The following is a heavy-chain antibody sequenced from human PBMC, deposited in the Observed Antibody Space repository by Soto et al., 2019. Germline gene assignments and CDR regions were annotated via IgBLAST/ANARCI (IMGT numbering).Heavy chain of an antibody. CDR2: IYYSGST. CDR1: GGSMSNGYYY. CDR3: ARLHDYPTRWDY. J-gene: IGHJ4*02. Sequence: SETLSLTCTVSGGSMSNGYYYWSWVRQNPGKGLEWIGHIYYSGSTYYNPSLKSRVTISVDTSKNQFSLKLSSVTAADTAVYYCARLHDYPTRWDYWGQGTLVTVSS. D-gene: IGHD4-17*01. V-gene: IGHV4-39*01.